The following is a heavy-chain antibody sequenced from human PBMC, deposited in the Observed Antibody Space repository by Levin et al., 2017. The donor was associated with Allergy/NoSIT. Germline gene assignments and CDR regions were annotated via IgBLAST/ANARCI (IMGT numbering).Heavy chain of an antibody. CDR3: STAIGDYDFWS. CDR1: GFTFSNAW. J-gene: IGHJ4*02. D-gene: IGHD3-3*01. Sequence: SCAASGFTFSNAWMSWVRQAPGKGLEWVGRIKSKTDGGTTDYAAPVKGRFTISRDDSKNTLYLQMNSLKTEETAVYYCSTAIGDYDFWSWGQGTLVTVSS. V-gene: IGHV3-15*01. CDR2: IKSKTDGGTT.